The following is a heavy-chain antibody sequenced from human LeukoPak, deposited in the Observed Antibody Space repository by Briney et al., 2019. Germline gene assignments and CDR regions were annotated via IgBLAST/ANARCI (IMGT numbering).Heavy chain of an antibody. CDR2: IYYSGST. V-gene: IGHV4-59*01. CDR1: GGSISSYY. J-gene: IGHJ4*02. Sequence: SETLSLTCTVSGGSISSYYWSWIRQPPGKGLEWSGYIYYSGSTNYNPSLKSRVTISVDTSKNQFSLKLSSVTAADTAVYYCAREAAAGRDRPLYFDYWGQGTLVTVSS. D-gene: IGHD6-13*01. CDR3: AREAAAGRDRPLYFDY.